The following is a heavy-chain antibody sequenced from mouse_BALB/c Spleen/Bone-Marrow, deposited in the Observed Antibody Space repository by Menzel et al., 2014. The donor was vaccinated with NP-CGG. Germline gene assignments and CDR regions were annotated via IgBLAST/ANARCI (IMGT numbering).Heavy chain of an antibody. J-gene: IGHJ4*01. Sequence: VKLMESGAELVRPGTSVKVSCKASRYAFTNYLIEWVKQRPGQGLEWIGVINPGSGGTNYNEKFKDKATLTTDKSSSTAYMQLSSLTSDDSAVYFCAREENSYYYAMDYWGRGTSVTVSS. CDR2: INPGSGGT. V-gene: IGHV1-54*03. CDR1: RYAFTNYL. CDR3: AREENSYYYAMDY.